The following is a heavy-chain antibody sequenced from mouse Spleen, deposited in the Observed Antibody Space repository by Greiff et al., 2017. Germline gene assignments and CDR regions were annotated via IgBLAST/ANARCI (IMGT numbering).Heavy chain of an antibody. Sequence: VQLKQSGAELVKPGASVKLSCTASGFNIKDTYMHWVKQRPEQGLEWIGRIDPANGNTKYDPKFQGKATITADTSSNTAYLQLSSLTSEDTAVYYCARGDDPYYYAMDYWGQGTSVTVSS. V-gene: IGHV14-3*02. CDR3: ARGDDPYYYAMDY. CDR2: IDPANGNT. J-gene: IGHJ4*01. CDR1: GFNIKDTY.